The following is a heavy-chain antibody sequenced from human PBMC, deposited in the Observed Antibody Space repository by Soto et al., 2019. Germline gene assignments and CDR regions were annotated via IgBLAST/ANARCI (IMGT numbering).Heavy chain of an antibody. CDR1: GIRLSESY. V-gene: IGHV3-11*05. D-gene: IGHD3-16*01. Sequence: QVQRVESGGGLVKPGGTLRLSCAGSGIRLSESYINWIRLTPEKGLAWISYIGDSYRHYAASVRGRFTISRDNVQNSVSLEMTNLRVDDTAIYYCARRRAFGEVEAFDDWGPGTLVTVSS. CDR3: ARRRAFGEVEAFDD. CDR2: IGDSYR. J-gene: IGHJ3*01.